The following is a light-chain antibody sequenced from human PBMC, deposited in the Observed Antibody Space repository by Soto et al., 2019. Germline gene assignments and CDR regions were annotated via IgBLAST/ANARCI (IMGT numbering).Light chain of an antibody. V-gene: IGLV2-14*01. CDR2: DVS. CDR1: SSDVGGYNS. Sequence: QSALTQPASVSGSPGQSITISCTGTSSDVGGYNSVSWYQQYPGKAPKLMIHDVSNRPSVVSNRFSGSKSGNTASLTISGLQAEDEADYYCSSYTSISSYVFGSGTKLTVL. J-gene: IGLJ1*01. CDR3: SSYTSISSYV.